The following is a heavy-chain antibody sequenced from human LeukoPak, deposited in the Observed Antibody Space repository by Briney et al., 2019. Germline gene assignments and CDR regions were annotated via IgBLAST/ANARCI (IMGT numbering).Heavy chain of an antibody. Sequence: ASVKVSCKASGYTFTSYDINWVRQATGQGLGWMGWINPSSGNTGFAQKFQGRVTMTRNTSISTAYMELSSLTSEDTAVYYCARGPPEHPQGYWGQGTLVTVSS. CDR3: ARGPPEHPQGY. CDR1: GYTFTSYD. D-gene: IGHD1-14*01. CDR2: INPSSGNT. V-gene: IGHV1-8*01. J-gene: IGHJ4*02.